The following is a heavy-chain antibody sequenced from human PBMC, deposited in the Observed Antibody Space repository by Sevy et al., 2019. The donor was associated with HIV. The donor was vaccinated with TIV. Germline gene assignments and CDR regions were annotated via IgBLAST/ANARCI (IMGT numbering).Heavy chain of an antibody. D-gene: IGHD6-13*01. CDR3: AKVGSAGLGAYFDY. J-gene: IGHJ4*02. Sequence: ASVKVSCKASGGTFSSYAMSWVRQAPGQGLEWMGGMIAIFGTSNYAQNFQGRVTITADESTSTTYMELSSLRSEDTAIYYCAKVGSAGLGAYFDYWGQGTLVTVSS. CDR1: GGTFSSYA. CDR2: MIAIFGTS. V-gene: IGHV1-69*13.